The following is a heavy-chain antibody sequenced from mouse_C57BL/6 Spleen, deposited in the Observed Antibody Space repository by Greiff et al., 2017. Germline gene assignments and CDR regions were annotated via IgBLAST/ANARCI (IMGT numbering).Heavy chain of an antibody. D-gene: IGHD3-2*02. Sequence: QVQLQQPGAELVKPGASVKLSCKASGYTFTSYWMHWVKQRPGQGLEWIGMIHPNSGSTNYNEKFKSKATLTVDKSSSTAYMQLSSLTSEDSAVYYWARKETAQVGNYYAMDYWGQGTSVTVSS. CDR1: GYTFTSYW. J-gene: IGHJ4*01. V-gene: IGHV1-64*01. CDR3: ARKETAQVGNYYAMDY. CDR2: IHPNSGST.